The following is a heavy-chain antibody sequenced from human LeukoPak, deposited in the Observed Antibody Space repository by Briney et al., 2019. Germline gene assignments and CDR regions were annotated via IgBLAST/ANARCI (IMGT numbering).Heavy chain of an antibody. CDR1: GFTFSNYA. D-gene: IGHD4-11*01. V-gene: IGHV3-30*04. Sequence: PGGSLRLSCAASGFTFSNYAMHWVRQAPGKGLEWVAVISYDGSNKYYADSVKGRFTISRDNSKNTLYLQMNSLRAEDTAVYYCAAVATDFDYWGQGTLVTVSS. CDR2: ISYDGSNK. CDR3: AAVATDFDY. J-gene: IGHJ4*02.